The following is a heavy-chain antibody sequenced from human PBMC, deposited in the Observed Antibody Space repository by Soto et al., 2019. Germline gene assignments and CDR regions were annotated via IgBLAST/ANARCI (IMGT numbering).Heavy chain of an antibody. J-gene: IGHJ5*02. D-gene: IGHD3-9*01. V-gene: IGHV4-59*01. CDR3: ARIVHDYDILTGYLGWFDP. Sequence: SETLSLTCTVSGSSIISYYRSWIRQPPGKGLEWIGYIYYSVSTNYNPSLKSRVTISVDTSKNQFSLKLSSVTAADTAVYYCARIVHDYDILTGYLGWFDPWGQGTLVTVSS. CDR2: IYYSVST. CDR1: GSSIISYY.